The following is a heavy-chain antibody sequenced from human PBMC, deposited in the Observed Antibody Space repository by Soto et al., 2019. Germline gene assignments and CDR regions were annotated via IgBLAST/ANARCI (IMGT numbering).Heavy chain of an antibody. CDR1: GGSISLYY. V-gene: IGHV4-59*01. D-gene: IGHD2-15*01. CDR2: IYYSGST. J-gene: IGHJ4*02. Sequence: PSETLSLTCTVSGGSISLYYWSWIRQPPGKRLECIGYIYYSGSTNYNPSLQSRVTISVDTSKNQFSLKLSSVTAADTAVYYCARVGGPFDYWGQGTPVTVSS. CDR3: ARVGGPFDY.